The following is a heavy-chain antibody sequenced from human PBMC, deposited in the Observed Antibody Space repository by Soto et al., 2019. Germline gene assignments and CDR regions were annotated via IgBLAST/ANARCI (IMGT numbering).Heavy chain of an antibody. CDR2: ISSSSSYI. J-gene: IGHJ3*02. CDR3: ARGRTVLVPDATYAFDI. D-gene: IGHD2-2*01. Sequence: GGSLRLSCAASGFTFSSYSMNWVRQAPGKGLEWVSSISSSSSYIYYADSVKGRFTISRDNAKNSLYLQMNSLRAEDTAVYNCARGRTVLVPDATYAFDIWGQGTLGTVSS. CDR1: GFTFSSYS. V-gene: IGHV3-21*01.